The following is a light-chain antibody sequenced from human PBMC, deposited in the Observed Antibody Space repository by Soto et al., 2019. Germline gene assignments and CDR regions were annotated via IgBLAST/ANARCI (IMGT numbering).Light chain of an antibody. CDR2: EGS. J-gene: IGLJ2*01. V-gene: IGLV2-23*01. CDR1: SSDVGSYNL. Sequence: QSVLTQPASVSGCPGQSITISCTGTSSDVGSYNLVSWYQQHPGKAPKVMIYEGSKRPSGVSNRFSGSKSGNTASLTISGLQAEDEADYYCCSYAGSSTLVFGGGTKVTVL. CDR3: CSYAGSSTLV.